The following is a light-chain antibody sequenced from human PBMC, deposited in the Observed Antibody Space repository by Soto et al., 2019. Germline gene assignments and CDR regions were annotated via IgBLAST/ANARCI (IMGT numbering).Light chain of an antibody. V-gene: IGLV2-23*02. Sequence: QSALTQPASVSGSPGQSITISCAGTFSDIGRYEFVSWYQQHPGKASKVLIYGVSKRPSGVSNRFSGSKSGNTASLTISGLQAGDESDYYCCSFTSINTYVFRTGTKVTVL. CDR1: FSDIGRYEF. CDR2: GVS. CDR3: CSFTSINTYV. J-gene: IGLJ1*01.